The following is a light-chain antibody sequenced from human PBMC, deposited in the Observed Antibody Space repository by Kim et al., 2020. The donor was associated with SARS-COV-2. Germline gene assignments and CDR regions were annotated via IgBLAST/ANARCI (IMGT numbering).Light chain of an antibody. CDR2: RNN. V-gene: IGLV10-54*01. CDR3: SAWDSSLSAWV. Sequence: QTATPTGTGNSNNVGHQGAAWLQQHQGHPPTLLSYRNNNRPSGISERLSASRSGNTASLTIPGLQPEDEADYYCSAWDSSLSAWVFGGGTQLTVL. CDR1: SNNVGHQG. J-gene: IGLJ3*02.